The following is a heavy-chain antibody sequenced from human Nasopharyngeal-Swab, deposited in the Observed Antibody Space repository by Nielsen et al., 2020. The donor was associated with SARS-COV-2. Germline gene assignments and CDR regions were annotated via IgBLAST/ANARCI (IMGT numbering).Heavy chain of an antibody. J-gene: IGHJ4*02. CDR3: ARDYYDSSGYYYFDY. V-gene: IGHV3-33*01. Sequence: GGSLRLSCAASGFTFSSDGMHWVREAPGKGLEWVAVIWYDGSNKYYADSVKGRFTISRDNSKNTLYLQMNSLRAEDTAVYYCARDYYDSSGYYYFDYWGQGTLVTVSS. CDR2: IWYDGSNK. CDR1: GFTFSSDG. D-gene: IGHD3-22*01.